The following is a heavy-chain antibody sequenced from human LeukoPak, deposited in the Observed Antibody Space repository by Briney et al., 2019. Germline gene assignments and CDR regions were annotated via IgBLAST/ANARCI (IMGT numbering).Heavy chain of an antibody. CDR3: ARVRTVTKKYYFDY. CDR2: FDPEDGET. D-gene: IGHD4-17*01. J-gene: IGHJ4*02. Sequence: ASVKVSCKVSGYTLTELSMHWVRQAPGKGLEWMGGFDPEDGETIYAQKFQGRVTMTRDMSTSTVYMELSSLRSEDTAVYYCARVRTVTKKYYFDYWGQGTLVTVSS. CDR1: GYTLTELS. V-gene: IGHV1-24*01.